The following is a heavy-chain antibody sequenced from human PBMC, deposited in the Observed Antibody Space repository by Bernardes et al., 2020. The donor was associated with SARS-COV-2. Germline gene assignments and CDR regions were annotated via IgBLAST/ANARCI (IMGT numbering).Heavy chain of an antibody. CDR1: GYSLTELP. D-gene: IGHD3-3*01. V-gene: IGHV1-24*01. Sequence: ASVKVSCKFSGYSLTELPIHWVRQAPGKGLEWMGGFDSEDGQTIYAQKLQGRVTMIEDTSTDTAYMELNSLRSEDTAVYFCAGRITLFGVITGFFDRWGQGTLVTVSS. CDR2: FDSEDGQT. CDR3: AGRITLFGVITGFFDR. J-gene: IGHJ4*02.